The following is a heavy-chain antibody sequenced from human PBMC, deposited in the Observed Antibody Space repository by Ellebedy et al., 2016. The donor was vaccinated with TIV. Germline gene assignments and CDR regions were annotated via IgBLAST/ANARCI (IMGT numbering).Heavy chain of an antibody. J-gene: IGHJ4*02. CDR1: GGSISSYY. D-gene: IGHD5-24*01. CDR3: ARRDSRDGYNFVDY. Sequence: MPSETLSLTCTVSGGSISSYYWSWIRQPPGKGLEWIGYIYYSGSTNYNPSLKSRVTISVDTSKNQFSLKLSSVTAADTAVYYCARRDSRDGYNFVDYWGQGTLVTVSS. V-gene: IGHV4-59*01. CDR2: IYYSGST.